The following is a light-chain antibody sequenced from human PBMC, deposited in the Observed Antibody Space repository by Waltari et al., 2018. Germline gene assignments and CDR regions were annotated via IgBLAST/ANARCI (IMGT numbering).Light chain of an antibody. V-gene: IGLV2-14*01. J-gene: IGLJ1*01. Sequence: QSALTQPAPVSGSPGQSITISCSGTDSDVGAYDFVSWYQQHPGKAPHLIIYEVSNRPSGISNCFSASKSGNTASLTISGLQAEDEADYYCSSYTTSSAPGVFGTGTRVTVL. CDR1: DSDVGAYDF. CDR2: EVS. CDR3: SSYTTSSAPGV.